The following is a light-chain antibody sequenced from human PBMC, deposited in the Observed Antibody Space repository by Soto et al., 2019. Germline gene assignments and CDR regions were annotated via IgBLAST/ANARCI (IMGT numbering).Light chain of an antibody. J-gene: IGKJ1*01. CDR3: IQGTHWPPT. Sequence: DVVMTQSPLSLPVTLGQPASISCRSSQSLVSSDGNTYLNWFQQRPGQSPRRLIYKVSNRDSGVPDRFSGSGSGTDFTLKISRVEAEDVGVYYCIQGTHWPPTFGQGTKVEIK. CDR2: KVS. CDR1: QSLVSSDGNTY. V-gene: IGKV2-30*01.